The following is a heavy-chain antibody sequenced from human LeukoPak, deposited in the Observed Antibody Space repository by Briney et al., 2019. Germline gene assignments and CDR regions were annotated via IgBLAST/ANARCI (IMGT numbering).Heavy chain of an antibody. V-gene: IGHV3-7*03. D-gene: IGHD3-10*01. J-gene: IGHJ4*02. CDR1: GFTFSTYW. Sequence: PGGSLRLSCAASGFTFSTYWMSWVRQAPGKGLEWVANIKHDGSEKYFVDSVKGRFTISRDNAKNSLYLQLNSLRAEDTAVYYCAQFGDKYVFDYWGQGTVVTVSS. CDR2: IKHDGSEK. CDR3: AQFGDKYVFDY.